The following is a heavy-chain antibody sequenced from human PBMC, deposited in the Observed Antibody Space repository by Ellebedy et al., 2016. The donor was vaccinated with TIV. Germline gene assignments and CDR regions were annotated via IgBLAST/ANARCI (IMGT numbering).Heavy chain of an antibody. CDR3: ARNDYGDVDY. V-gene: IGHV3-48*02. D-gene: IGHD4-17*01. J-gene: IGHJ4*02. CDR2: ISSSSSTI. Sequence: GESLKISCAASGFTFSSYSMNWVRQAPGKGMEWVSYISSSSSTIYYADSVKGRFTISRDNAKNSLYLQMNSLREENTAVYYCARNDYGDVDYWGQGTLVTVSS. CDR1: GFTFSSYS.